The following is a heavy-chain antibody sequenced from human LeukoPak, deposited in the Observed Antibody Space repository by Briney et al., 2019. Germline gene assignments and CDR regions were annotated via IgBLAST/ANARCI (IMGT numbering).Heavy chain of an antibody. V-gene: IGHV4-59*01. D-gene: IGHD1-26*01. J-gene: IGHJ4*02. Sequence: PSETLSLTCTVSGGSISSYYWSWIRQPPGKGLEWIGYMYYSGSTNYDPSTNYNPSLKSRVTISVDTSKNQFSLKLSSVTAADTAVYYCARDVGATPGYFDYWGQGTLVTVSS. CDR3: ARDVGATPGYFDY. CDR2: MYYSGSTNYDPST. CDR1: GGSISSYY.